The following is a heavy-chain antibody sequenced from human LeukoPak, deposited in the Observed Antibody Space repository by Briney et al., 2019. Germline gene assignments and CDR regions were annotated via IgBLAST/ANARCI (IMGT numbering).Heavy chain of an antibody. CDR1: GFTFSDYY. CDR2: ISSSGYTI. D-gene: IGHD6-6*01. V-gene: IGHV3-11*01. Sequence: PGGSLRLSCAASGFTFSDYYMTWIRQAPGKGLEWVSYISSSGYTIYYADSVKGRFTISRDNAENSLYLQMNSLRAEDTAVYYCARDRRRYSSSSGGIDYWGQGTLVTVS. J-gene: IGHJ4*02. CDR3: ARDRRRYSSSSGGIDY.